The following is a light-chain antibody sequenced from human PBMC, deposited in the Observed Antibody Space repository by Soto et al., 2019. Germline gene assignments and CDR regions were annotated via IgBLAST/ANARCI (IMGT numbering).Light chain of an antibody. CDR2: GAS. CDR1: QSAYSSY. J-gene: IGKJ1*01. V-gene: IGKV3D-7*01. CDR3: QQYNNSWT. Sequence: PGNRGTLSLTSSQSAYSSYSSWYQQKPGQAPRLLIYGASNRAAGIPDRFSGSGSGTDFTLTSSSLQSEDFAVYYCQQYNNSWTFGQGTKVDIK.